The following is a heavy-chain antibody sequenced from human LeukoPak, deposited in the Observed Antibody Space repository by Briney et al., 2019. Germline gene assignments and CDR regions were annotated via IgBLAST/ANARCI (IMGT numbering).Heavy chain of an antibody. V-gene: IGHV5-51*01. CDR1: GYSFATWW. D-gene: IGHD1-26*01. CDR3: ARRRDLYSGSYYPFDY. J-gene: IGHJ4*02. CDR2: IYPGDSDA. Sequence: GESLKISCQGSGYSFATWWIGWVRQMPGKGLKWMGIIYPGDSDARYSPSFQGQVTISADKSISTAYLQWSSLKASDTAMYYCARRRDLYSGSYYPFDYWGQGTLVTVSS.